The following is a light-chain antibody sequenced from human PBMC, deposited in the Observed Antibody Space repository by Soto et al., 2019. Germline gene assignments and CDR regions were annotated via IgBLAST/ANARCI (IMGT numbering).Light chain of an antibody. Sequence: EIVMTQSPATLSVSPGARATLSCRASQRVSSNLAWYQQKPGQAPRLLIYGASTRATGIPARFSGSGSGTEFTLTISSLQSEDFAVYYCQQYNNWPPPTFGGGTKVEIK. CDR1: QRVSSN. CDR3: QQYNNWPPPT. CDR2: GAS. J-gene: IGKJ4*02. V-gene: IGKV3-15*01.